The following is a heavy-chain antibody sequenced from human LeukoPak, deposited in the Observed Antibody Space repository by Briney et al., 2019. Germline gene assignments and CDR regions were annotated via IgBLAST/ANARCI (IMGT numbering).Heavy chain of an antibody. CDR2: ISYVGTNK. V-gene: IGHV3-30*04. CDR1: GFTFSTYA. J-gene: IGHJ4*02. Sequence: PGGSLRLSCVVSGFTFSTYAMHWVRQAPGKGLEWVAVISYVGTNKYYADAVKGRFTISRDNSKNTLYLQMNSLRADDTAVYYCARRGTLYSSASHFDHWGQGTLVTVSS. D-gene: IGHD6-6*01. CDR3: ARRGTLYSSASHFDH.